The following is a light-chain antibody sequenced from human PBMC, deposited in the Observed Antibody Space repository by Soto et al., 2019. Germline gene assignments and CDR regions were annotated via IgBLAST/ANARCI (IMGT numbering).Light chain of an antibody. J-gene: IGKJ5*01. CDR2: SAS. V-gene: IGKV1-33*01. CDR1: QGIRRD. CDR3: KQYENLPT. Sequence: EIQMTQAPSSLSASVLDRGTRTFRTSQGIRRDLGWYQQKPGKAPKRLIYSASNLEAGVPSRFRGSGSGTDFTLTISRLQPEDIATYYCKQYENLPTCGQGTRRAIK.